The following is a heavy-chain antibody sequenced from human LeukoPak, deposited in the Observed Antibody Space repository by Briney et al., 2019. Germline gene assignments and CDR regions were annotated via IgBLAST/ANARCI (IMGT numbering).Heavy chain of an antibody. CDR1: GGSISSYY. CDR3: VRDEYRDV. Sequence: SETLSLTCTVSGGSISSYYWSWTRQPPGKGLEWIGRIHPSGITHQNPSLRGRVTMSIDASKNQFSLNLSSVTAADTAVYYCVRDEYRDVWGKGTTVTVSS. D-gene: IGHD2/OR15-2a*01. V-gene: IGHV4-4*07. J-gene: IGHJ6*04. CDR2: IHPSGIT.